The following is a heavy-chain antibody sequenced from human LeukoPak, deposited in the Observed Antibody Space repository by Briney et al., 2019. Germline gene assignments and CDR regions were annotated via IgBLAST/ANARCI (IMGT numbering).Heavy chain of an antibody. CDR1: GDSISSDGYY. J-gene: IGHJ4*02. CDR2: IYYSGGT. V-gene: IGHV4-31*03. D-gene: IGHD5-18*01. Sequence: SQTLSLTCTVSGDSISSDGYYWSWIRQHPGKGLEWIGYIYYSGGTFHNPSLKSRVTMSVDTSKNQFSLKLSSVTAADAAVYYCARAGYSYGTGYYFDYWGQGALVTVSS. CDR3: ARAGYSYGTGYYFDY.